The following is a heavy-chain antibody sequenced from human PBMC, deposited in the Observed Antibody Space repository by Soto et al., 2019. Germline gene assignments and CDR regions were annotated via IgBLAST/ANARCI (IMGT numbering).Heavy chain of an antibody. CDR1: GFTFSSYA. Sequence: GGSLRLSCAASGFTFSSYAMSWVRQAPGKGLEWVSAISGRGVSTYYADSVKGRFTISRDNSKNTLYLQMNSLRAEDTAVYYCAKSPGMYYYDSSGYYHYDYWGQGTLVTVSS. D-gene: IGHD3-22*01. J-gene: IGHJ4*02. CDR2: ISGRGVST. V-gene: IGHV3-23*01. CDR3: AKSPGMYYYDSSGYYHYDY.